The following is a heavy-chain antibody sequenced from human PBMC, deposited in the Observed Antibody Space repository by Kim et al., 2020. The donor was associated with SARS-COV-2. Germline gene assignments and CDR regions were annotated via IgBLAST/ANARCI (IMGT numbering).Heavy chain of an antibody. J-gene: IGHJ6*03. Sequence: KGRVTMSVDTSKNQFSLKLSSVTAADTAVYYCARDATIFGVVSGYYYMDVWGKGTTVTVSS. V-gene: IGHV4-4*06. CDR3: ARDATIFGVVSGYYYMDV. D-gene: IGHD3-3*01.